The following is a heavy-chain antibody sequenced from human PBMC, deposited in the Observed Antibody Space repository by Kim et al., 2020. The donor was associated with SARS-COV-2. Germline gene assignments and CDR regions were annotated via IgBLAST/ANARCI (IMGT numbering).Heavy chain of an antibody. V-gene: IGHV4-34*01. CDR2: INHSGST. CDR3: ARGPRGSRPTGRGYYFDY. Sequence: SETLSLTCAVYGGSFSGYYWSWIRQPPGKGLEWIGEINHSGSTNYNPSLKSRVTISVDTSKNQFSLKLSSVTAADTAVYYCARGPRGSRPTGRGYYFDYWGQGTLVTVSS. D-gene: IGHD3-16*01. J-gene: IGHJ4*02. CDR1: GGSFSGYY.